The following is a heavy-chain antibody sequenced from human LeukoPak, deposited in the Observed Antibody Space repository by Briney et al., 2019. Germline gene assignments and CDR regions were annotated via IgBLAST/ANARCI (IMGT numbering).Heavy chain of an antibody. CDR3: ARRAIAAVNGMDV. CDR2: IYPGDSDT. Sequence: GESLKISCKGSGYRFTSYWIGWVRPMPGKGLEWMGIIYPGDSDTRYSPSFQGQVTISADKSISTAYLQWSSLKASDTAMYYCARRAIAAVNGMDVWGQGTTVTVSS. J-gene: IGHJ6*02. V-gene: IGHV5-51*01. CDR1: GYRFTSYW. D-gene: IGHD6-13*01.